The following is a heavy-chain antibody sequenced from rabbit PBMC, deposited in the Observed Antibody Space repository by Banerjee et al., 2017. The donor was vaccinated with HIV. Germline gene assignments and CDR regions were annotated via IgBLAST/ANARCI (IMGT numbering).Heavy chain of an antibody. Sequence: QSLEESGGGLVKPGASLTLTCTASGFSFISNYHMCWVRQAPGKGLEWIGCIYTGSSGSTYYASWAKGRFTISKTSSTTVTLQMTSLTAADTATYFCARDGGDPGYGLFGLWGPGTLVTVS. D-gene: IGHD7-1*01. CDR1: GFSFISNYH. CDR2: IYTGSSGST. CDR3: ARDGGDPGYGLFGL. V-gene: IGHV1S40*01. J-gene: IGHJ4*01.